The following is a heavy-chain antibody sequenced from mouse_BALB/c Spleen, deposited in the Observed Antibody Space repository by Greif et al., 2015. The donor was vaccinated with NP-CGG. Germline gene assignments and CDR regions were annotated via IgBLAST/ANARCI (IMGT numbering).Heavy chain of an antibody. CDR3: ARERSMITYYFDY. Sequence: VQLVESGPGLVAPSQSLSITCTVSGFSLTSYGVHWVRQPPGKGLEWLGVIWAGGSTNCNSALMSRLSISKDNSKSQVLLKMNSLQTDDTAMYYCARERSMITYYFDYWGQGTTLTVSS. D-gene: IGHD2-4*01. CDR1: GFSLTSYG. J-gene: IGHJ2*01. CDR2: IWAGGST. V-gene: IGHV2-9*02.